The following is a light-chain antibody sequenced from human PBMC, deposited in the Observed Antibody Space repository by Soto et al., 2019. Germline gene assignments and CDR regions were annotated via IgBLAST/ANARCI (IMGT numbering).Light chain of an antibody. Sequence: DIVMTQSPDSLAVSLGERVSINCKSSQRVLCISNNKDYLAWYQQKPGQPPNLLIYWASTRESGVPDRFSGPGSGTDFTHSSSSLQAEDVAVYYCHQYYSVPWTFGQGTKVEI. J-gene: IGKJ1*01. V-gene: IGKV4-1*01. CDR1: QRVLCISNNKDY. CDR2: WAS. CDR3: HQYYSVPWT.